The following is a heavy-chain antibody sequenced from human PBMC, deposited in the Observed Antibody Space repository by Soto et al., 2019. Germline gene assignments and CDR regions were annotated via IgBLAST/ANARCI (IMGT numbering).Heavy chain of an antibody. J-gene: IGHJ3*01. V-gene: IGHV5-51*01. CDR2: IYPDDSDT. D-gene: IGHD2-21*01. CDR3: ARQRRDASDHCFLCATAV. Sequence: PGVSLKISCKSAGSTFRTYWVTWVRPRHGKALEWLGLIYPDDSDTRYNPSFRGQVTISAEKSSSTIFLQWSSLKASDTATYYCARQRRDASDHCFLCATAVWGQGTKVIVSS. CDR1: GSTFRTYW.